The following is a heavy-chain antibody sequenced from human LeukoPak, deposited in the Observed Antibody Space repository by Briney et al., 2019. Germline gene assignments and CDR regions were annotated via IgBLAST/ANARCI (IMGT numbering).Heavy chain of an antibody. V-gene: IGHV3-30-3*01. CDR3: ASLSYYGSGSNAFDI. Sequence: GGSLRLSCAASGFTFSTYAFHWVRPAPGKGLEWVAVISYDGSNEYYADSVKGRFTISRDNPKNTLFLQMNSLRPEDTAVYYCASLSYYGSGSNAFDIWGQGTMVTVSS. J-gene: IGHJ3*02. D-gene: IGHD3-10*01. CDR1: GFTFSTYA. CDR2: ISYDGSNE.